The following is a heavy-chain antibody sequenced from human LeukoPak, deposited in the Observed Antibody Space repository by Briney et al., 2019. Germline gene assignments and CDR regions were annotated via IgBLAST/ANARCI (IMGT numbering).Heavy chain of an antibody. V-gene: IGHV3-33*01. CDR2: IWYDGSIK. CDR3: ARIAAGGAFDI. CDR1: GFTFSTYG. J-gene: IGHJ3*02. D-gene: IGHD6-25*01. Sequence: GGSLRLSCAASGFTFSTYGIHWVRQAPGKGLEWEAVIWYDGSIKYYAESVKGRFTISRDNSKNTVSLQMNSLRDEDTAVYYCARIAAGGAFDIWGQGTMVTVSS.